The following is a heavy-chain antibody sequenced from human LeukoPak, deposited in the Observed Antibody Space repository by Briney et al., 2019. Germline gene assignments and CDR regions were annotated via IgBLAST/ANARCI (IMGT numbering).Heavy chain of an antibody. D-gene: IGHD4-17*01. CDR3: ARIRDFGASYHYFYMDV. CDR1: GFTFSSCS. J-gene: IGHJ6*03. V-gene: IGHV3-21*01. CDR2: ISSDSSYI. Sequence: GGSLRLSCAASGFTFSSCSMNWVRQPPGKGLEWVSAISSDSSYIYYADSVRGRFTISRDNAKNSLYLQMNSLRAEDTAVYYCARIRDFGASYHYFYMDVWGKGTTVTVSS.